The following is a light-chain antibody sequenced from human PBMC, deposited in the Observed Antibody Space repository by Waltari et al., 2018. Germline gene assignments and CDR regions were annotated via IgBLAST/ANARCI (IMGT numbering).Light chain of an antibody. Sequence: DIQMTQSPSTLSASVGDRVTITCRASQSLNNWLAWFQQKPGKAPKVLIYKASILESGVPSRFSGSGSGTEFTLTISSLQPDDFGSYYCQQYQKSPWTFGQGTRLEIK. V-gene: IGKV1-5*03. CDR2: KAS. CDR3: QQYQKSPWT. J-gene: IGKJ5*01. CDR1: QSLNNW.